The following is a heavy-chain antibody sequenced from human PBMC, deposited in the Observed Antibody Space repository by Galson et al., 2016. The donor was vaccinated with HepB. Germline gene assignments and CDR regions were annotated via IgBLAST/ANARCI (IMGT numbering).Heavy chain of an antibody. CDR2: IKDDGSEK. CDR3: ARDWNCGGGCYPFDK. D-gene: IGHD2-21*01. J-gene: IGHJ4*02. V-gene: IGHV3-7*01. CDR1: GFNFRSYW. Sequence: SLRLSCATSGFNFRSYWMSWIRLAPGKGLERVANIKDDGSEKRYVDSVKGRFSVSRDNAKNSVYLQMNNLRVEETAIYYCARDWNCGGGCYPFDKWGQGTLVTVSP.